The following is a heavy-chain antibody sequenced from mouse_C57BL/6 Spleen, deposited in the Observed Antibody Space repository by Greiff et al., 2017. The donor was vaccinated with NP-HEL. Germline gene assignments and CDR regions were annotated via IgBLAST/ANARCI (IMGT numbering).Heavy chain of an antibody. CDR3: ARDWSYYGSSSWFAY. CDR2: ISYDGSN. V-gene: IGHV3-6*01. D-gene: IGHD1-1*01. Sequence: VQLQQSGPGLVKPSQSLSLTCSVTGYSITSGYYWNWIRQFPGNKLEWMGYISYDGSNNYNPSLKNRISITRDTSKNQFFLKLNSVTTEDTATYYCARDWSYYGSSSWFAYWGQGTLVTVSA. CDR1: GYSITSGYY. J-gene: IGHJ3*01.